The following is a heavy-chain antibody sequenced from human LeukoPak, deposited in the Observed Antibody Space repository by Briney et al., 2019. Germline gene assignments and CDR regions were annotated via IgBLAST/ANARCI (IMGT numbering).Heavy chain of an antibody. CDR2: ISYDGHNT. V-gene: IGHV3-74*01. CDR3: GILTLSPG. CDR1: EITLSNYW. D-gene: IGHD1-14*01. J-gene: IGHJ4*02. Sequence: PGGSLRLSCAASEITLSNYWIHWVRHAPGKGLVWVSRISYDGHNTNYADSVKGRFTISRDTAKNTLYLQMNSLRVDDTAVYYCGILTLSPGWGQGTLVTVSS.